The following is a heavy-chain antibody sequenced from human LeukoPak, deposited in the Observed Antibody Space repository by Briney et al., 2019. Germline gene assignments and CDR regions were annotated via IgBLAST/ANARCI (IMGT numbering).Heavy chain of an antibody. CDR2: ITSDGEIV. CDR3: ARDKDWAFDY. Sequence: PGGSLRLSCEASGFTFHSYSMNWVRQAPGKGLEWLSYITSDGEIVSYADSVKGRFTISRDNGKNSPFLQMNNLRAEDTALYYCARDKDWAFDYWGQGTLLTVSS. CDR1: GFTFHSYS. D-gene: IGHD3-9*01. V-gene: IGHV3-48*04. J-gene: IGHJ4*02.